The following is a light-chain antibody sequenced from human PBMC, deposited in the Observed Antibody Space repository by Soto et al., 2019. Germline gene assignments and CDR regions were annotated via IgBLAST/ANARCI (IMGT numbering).Light chain of an antibody. J-gene: IGKJ1*01. CDR2: GAS. CDR1: QTVRSSS. CDR3: QQYGSSPRT. Sequence: DIVLKQSPGTLSLSPGERATLSCRASQTVRSSSLAWYQQKPGQAPRLLIFGASTRAAGFPDRFSGSGSGTDFTLTISRLEPEDFAVYYCQQYGSSPRTFGQGTKVEIK. V-gene: IGKV3-20*01.